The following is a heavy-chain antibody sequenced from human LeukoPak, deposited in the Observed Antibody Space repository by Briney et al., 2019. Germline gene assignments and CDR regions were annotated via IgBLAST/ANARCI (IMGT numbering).Heavy chain of an antibody. V-gene: IGHV1-2*04. CDR2: INPNSGGT. CDR1: GYTFTGYY. Sequence: ASVKVSCKASGYTFTGYYMHWVRQAPGQGLEWMGWINPNSGGTNYAQRFQGWVTMTRDTSISTAYMELSRLRSDDTAVYYCAVAVAGTFEFDYWGQGTLVTVSS. D-gene: IGHD6-19*01. CDR3: AVAVAGTFEFDY. J-gene: IGHJ4*02.